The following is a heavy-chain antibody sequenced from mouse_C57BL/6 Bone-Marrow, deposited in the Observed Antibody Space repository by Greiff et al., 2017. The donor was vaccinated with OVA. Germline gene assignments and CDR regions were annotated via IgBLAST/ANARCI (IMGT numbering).Heavy chain of an antibody. CDR1: GYAFSSSW. D-gene: IGHD1-1*02. V-gene: IGHV1-82*01. CDR3: ARGSYYAMDY. J-gene: IGHJ4*01. Sequence: VQLQQSGPELVKPGASVKISCKASGYAFSSSWMNWVKQRPGKGLEWIGRIYPGDGDTNYNGKFKGKATLTADKSSSTAYMQLSSLTSEDSAVYFCARGSYYAMDYWGQVTSVTVSS. CDR2: IYPGDGDT.